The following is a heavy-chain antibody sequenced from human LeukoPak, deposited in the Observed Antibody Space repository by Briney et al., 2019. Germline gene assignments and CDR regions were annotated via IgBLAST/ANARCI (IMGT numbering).Heavy chain of an antibody. V-gene: IGHV4-34*01. J-gene: IGHJ3*02. Sequence: PSETLSLTCAVYGGSFSGYYWSWIRQPPGKGLECIGEINHSGSTNYNPSLKSRVTISVDTSKNQFSLKLSSVTAADTAVYYCARAIHDYSKWNGRSTAFDIWGQGTMVTVSS. CDR3: ARAIHDYSKWNGRSTAFDI. CDR1: GGSFSGYY. D-gene: IGHD4-11*01. CDR2: INHSGST.